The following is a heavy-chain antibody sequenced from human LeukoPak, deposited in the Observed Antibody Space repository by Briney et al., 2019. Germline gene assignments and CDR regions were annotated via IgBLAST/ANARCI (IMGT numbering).Heavy chain of an antibody. D-gene: IGHD3-10*01. CDR1: GFTFSSYS. Sequence: GGSLRLSCAASGFTFSSYSMNWVRQAPGKGLEWVSSISSSSSYIYYADSVKGRFTISRDNSKNTLYLQMNSLRAEDTAVYYCARDGNTMALNAFDIWGQGTMVTVSS. V-gene: IGHV3-21*01. CDR2: ISSSSSYI. J-gene: IGHJ3*02. CDR3: ARDGNTMALNAFDI.